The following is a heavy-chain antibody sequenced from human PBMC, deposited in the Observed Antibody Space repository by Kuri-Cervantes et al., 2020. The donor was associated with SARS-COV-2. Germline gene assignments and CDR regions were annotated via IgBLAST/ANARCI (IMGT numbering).Heavy chain of an antibody. CDR2: IYSGGST. D-gene: IGHD5-24*01. CDR1: GFTVSNNY. Sequence: GESLKISCAASGFTVSNNYMTWVRQAPGKGLEWVSMIYSGGSTYYTGSVKGRFSVSRDSSQNSLYLQMNSLRAEDTAVYYCARGIGGPRLQPQQWGQGTLVTVSS. CDR3: ARGIGGPRLQPQQ. J-gene: IGHJ4*02. V-gene: IGHV3-66*01.